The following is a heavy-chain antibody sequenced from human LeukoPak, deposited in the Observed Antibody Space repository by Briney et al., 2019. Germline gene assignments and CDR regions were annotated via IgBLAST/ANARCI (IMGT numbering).Heavy chain of an antibody. D-gene: IGHD3-3*01. J-gene: IGHJ6*02. Sequence: PGGSLRLSCAASGFTFSSYAMHWVRQAPGKGLEWVAVISYDGSNKYYADSVKGRFTISRDNSKNTLYPQMNSLRAEDTAVYYCARAGNYDFWSGYYYGMDVWGQGTTVTVSS. CDR1: GFTFSSYA. CDR2: ISYDGSNK. CDR3: ARAGNYDFWSGYYYGMDV. V-gene: IGHV3-30-3*01.